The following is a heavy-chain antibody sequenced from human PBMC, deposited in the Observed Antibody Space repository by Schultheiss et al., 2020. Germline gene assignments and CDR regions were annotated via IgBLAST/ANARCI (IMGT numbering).Heavy chain of an antibody. D-gene: IGHD2-2*01. CDR3: ASSYCSSTSCPIVMDV. V-gene: IGHV4-59*12. CDR2: IYYSGST. CDR1: GGSISSYY. J-gene: IGHJ6*03. Sequence: SETLSLTCTVSGGSISSYYWSWIRQPPGKGLEWIGSIYYSGSTYYNPSLKSRVTISVDRSKNQFSLKLSSVTAADTAVYYCASSYCSSTSCPIVMDVWGKGTTVTVSS.